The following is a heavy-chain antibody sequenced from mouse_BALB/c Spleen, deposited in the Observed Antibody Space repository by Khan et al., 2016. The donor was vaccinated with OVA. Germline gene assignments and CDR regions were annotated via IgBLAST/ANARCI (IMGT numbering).Heavy chain of an antibody. J-gene: IGHJ2*01. CDR2: ISYSGST. V-gene: IGHV3-2*02. CDR3: ARTARIKY. D-gene: IGHD1-2*01. CDR1: GYSITSGYG. Sequence: SGPGLVKPSQSLSLTCPVTGYSITSGYGWNWIRQFPGNKLEWMGYISYSGSTNYNPSLKSRISITRDTSKNQFFLQLNSVTTEDTATYYCARTARIKYWGQGTTLTVSS.